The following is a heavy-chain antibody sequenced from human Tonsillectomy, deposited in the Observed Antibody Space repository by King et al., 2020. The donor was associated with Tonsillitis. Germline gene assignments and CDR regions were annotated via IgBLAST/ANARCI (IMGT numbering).Heavy chain of an antibody. CDR2: VNPNSGGT. Sequence: QLVQSGAEVKKPGASVKVSCKASGYTFTGYYIYWVRQAPGQGLEWMGWVNPNSGGTNYAQKFQGRVTMTRDRSISTAYMELTRLRSDDKAVYYCVRDPENFYDRGPTEYLQYWGQGTLVIVSS. J-gene: IGHJ1*01. CDR1: GYTFTGYY. V-gene: IGHV1-2*02. CDR3: VRDPENFYDRGPTEYLQY. D-gene: IGHD3-10*02.